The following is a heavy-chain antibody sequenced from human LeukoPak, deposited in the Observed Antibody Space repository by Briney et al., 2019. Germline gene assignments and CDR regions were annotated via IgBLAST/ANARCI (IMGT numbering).Heavy chain of an antibody. V-gene: IGHV4-61*02. CDR3: VLGGCRAQPKGITIFGVVTPYYYYYGMDV. CDR2: IYTSGST. J-gene: IGHJ6*02. D-gene: IGHD3-3*01. Sequence: SETLSLTCTVSGGPISSGSYYWSWIRQPAGKGLEWIGRIYTSGSTNYNPSLKSRVTISVDTSKNQFSLKLSSVTAADTAVYYCVLGGCRAQPKGITIFGVVTPYYYYYGMDVWGQGTTVTVSS. CDR1: GGPISSGSYY.